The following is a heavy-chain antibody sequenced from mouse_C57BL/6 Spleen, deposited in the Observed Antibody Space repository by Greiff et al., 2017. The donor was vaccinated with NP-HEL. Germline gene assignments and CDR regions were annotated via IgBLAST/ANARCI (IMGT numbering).Heavy chain of an antibody. J-gene: IGHJ4*01. CDR2: FYPRSGNT. V-gene: IGHV1-81*01. CDR3: ARSDYDYDGYYYAMDY. Sequence: VQLQQSGAELARPGASVKLSCKASGYTFTSYGISWVKQRTGQGLEWIGEFYPRSGNTYYNEKFKGKATLTADKSSSTAYMELRSLTSEDSAVYFCARSDYDYDGYYYAMDYWGQGTSVTVSS. CDR1: GYTFTSYG. D-gene: IGHD2-4*01.